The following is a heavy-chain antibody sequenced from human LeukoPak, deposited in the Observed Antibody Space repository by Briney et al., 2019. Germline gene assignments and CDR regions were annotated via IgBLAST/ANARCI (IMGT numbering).Heavy chain of an antibody. CDR3: ARDLCGGSCYSHWFDP. CDR1: GLTFSRYW. V-gene: IGHV3-7*01. J-gene: IGHJ5*02. CDR2: INQDGSEE. D-gene: IGHD2-15*01. Sequence: PGGSLRLSCAASGLTFSRYWLTWVRQAPGKGLEWVANINQDGSEENYVDSARGRFTISRDNAKNSLYLQMNSLRAEDTAVYYCARDLCGGSCYSHWFDPWGQGTLVTVSS.